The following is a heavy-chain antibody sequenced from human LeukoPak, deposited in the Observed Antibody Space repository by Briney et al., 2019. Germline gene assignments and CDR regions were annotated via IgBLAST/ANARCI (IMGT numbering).Heavy chain of an antibody. J-gene: IGHJ4*02. Sequence: GGSLRLSCAVSGFTVSSNYMSWVRQAPGKGLEWVSVMYSGGSTYYADSVKGRFTISRHNSKNTLYLEINSLRPDDTAGYYCARRGGDYKPFDYWGQGTLVTVSS. D-gene: IGHD4-17*01. CDR1: GFTVSSNY. V-gene: IGHV3-53*04. CDR3: ARRGGDYKPFDY. CDR2: MYSGGST.